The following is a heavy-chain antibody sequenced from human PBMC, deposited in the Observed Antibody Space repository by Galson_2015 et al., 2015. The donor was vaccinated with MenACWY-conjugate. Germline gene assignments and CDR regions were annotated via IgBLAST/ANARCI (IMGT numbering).Heavy chain of an antibody. CDR1: GFTFSSYS. V-gene: IGHV3-21*01. D-gene: IGHD5-18*01. J-gene: IGHJ3*02. CDR2: ISSSSSYI. CDR3: ARVRGYSIHDAFDI. Sequence: SLRLSCAASGFTFSSYSMNWVRQAPGKGLEWVSSISSSSSYIYYADSVKGRFTISRDNAKNSLYLQMNSLRAEDTAVYYCARVRGYSIHDAFDIWGQGTMVTVSS.